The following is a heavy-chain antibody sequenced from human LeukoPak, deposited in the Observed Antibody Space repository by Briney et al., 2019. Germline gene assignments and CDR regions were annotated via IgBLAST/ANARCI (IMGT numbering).Heavy chain of an antibody. CDR1: GFTFSSHA. V-gene: IGHV3-7*01. CDR2: IGPDGSEK. CDR3: ASGLRGTY. J-gene: IGHJ4*02. Sequence: PGGSLRLSCAASGFTFSSHAMSWVRQAPGTGLEWVANIGPDGSEKYYVDSVKGRFTISRDNAKSSLFLQMNSLRDEDTAVYYCASGLRGTYWGQGTLVTVSS. D-gene: IGHD1-1*01.